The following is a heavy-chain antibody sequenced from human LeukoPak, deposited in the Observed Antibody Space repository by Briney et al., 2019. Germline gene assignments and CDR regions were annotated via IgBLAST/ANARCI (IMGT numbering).Heavy chain of an antibody. J-gene: IGHJ3*02. CDR3: ARDRRGYCSGGSCFDDAFDI. V-gene: IGHV4-38-2*02. CDR2: IYHSGST. Sequence: PSETLSLICAVYGGSFSGYYWGWIRQPPGKGLEWIGSIYHSGSTYYNPSLKSRVTISVDTSKNQFSLKLSSVTAADTAVYYCARDRRGYCSGGSCFDDAFDIWGQGTMVTVSS. D-gene: IGHD2-15*01. CDR1: GGSFSGYY.